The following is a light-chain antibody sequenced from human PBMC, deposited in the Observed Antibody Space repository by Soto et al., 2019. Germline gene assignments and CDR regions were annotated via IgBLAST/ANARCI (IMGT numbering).Light chain of an antibody. Sequence: EIVLTQSPGTLSLAPGERATLSCRASQSLDSRYFSWYQQIPGQAPRLLMYGTSSRATGIPARFSGSGSGTEFTLTISSLQSEDFAVYYCQQYNNWPLTFGGGTKVDIK. CDR2: GTS. J-gene: IGKJ4*01. V-gene: IGKV3-15*01. CDR1: QSLDSRY. CDR3: QQYNNWPLT.